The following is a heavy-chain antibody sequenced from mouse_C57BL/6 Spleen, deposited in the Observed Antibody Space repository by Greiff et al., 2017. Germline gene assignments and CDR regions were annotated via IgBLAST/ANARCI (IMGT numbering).Heavy chain of an antibody. D-gene: IGHD2-3*01. CDR1: GYTFTDYY. V-gene: IGHV1-26*01. CDR3: ARCLRRNDGYPSYYAMDY. J-gene: IGHJ4*01. CDR2: INPNNGGT. Sequence: EVQLQQSGPELVKPGASVKISCKASGYTFTDYYMNWVKQSHGKSLEWIGDINPNNGGTSYNQKFKGKATLTVDKSSSTAYMELRSLTSEDSAVYYCARCLRRNDGYPSYYAMDYWGQGTSVTVSS.